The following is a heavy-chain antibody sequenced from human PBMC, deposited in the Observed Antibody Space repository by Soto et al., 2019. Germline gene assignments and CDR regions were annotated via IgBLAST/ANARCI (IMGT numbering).Heavy chain of an antibody. CDR1: GGSVSNHY. V-gene: IGHV4-4*07. CDR3: AREPLAHSYFDL. J-gene: IGHJ4*02. CDR2: LYNDERT. Sequence: PSETLSLTCTVSGGSVSNHYWSWIRQPAGNGLEWLGRLYNDERTNYNPSLKSRVTMSMDTSKNRFSLELTSVTAADSAVYFCAREPLAHSYFDLWGQGTLVTVSS.